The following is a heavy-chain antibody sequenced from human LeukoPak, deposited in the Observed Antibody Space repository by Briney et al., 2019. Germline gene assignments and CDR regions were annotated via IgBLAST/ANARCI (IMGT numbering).Heavy chain of an antibody. CDR2: IYYSGRT. J-gene: IGHJ4*02. V-gene: IGHV4-39*01. CDR3: VRHPYWYDSSGYPLDY. D-gene: IGHD3-22*01. CDR1: GGSISSSSYY. Sequence: SETLSLTCTVSGGSISSSSYYWGWIRQPPGKGLEWIGSIYYSGRTYYNPSLKSRVSISVDTSKNQFSLKMSSVTAADTAVYFCVRHPYWYDSSGYPLDYWGQGTLVTVSS.